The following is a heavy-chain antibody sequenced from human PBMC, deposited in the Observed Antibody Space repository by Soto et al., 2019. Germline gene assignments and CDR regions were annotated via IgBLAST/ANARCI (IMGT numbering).Heavy chain of an antibody. Sequence: PSETLSLTCTVSGGSISSYYWSWIRQPPGKGLEWIGYIYYSGSTNYNPSLKSRVTISVDTSKNQFSLKLSSVTAADTAVYYCASDYGSGSYRFDFWGQGTLVTVSS. J-gene: IGHJ4*02. D-gene: IGHD3-10*01. CDR3: ASDYGSGSYRFDF. V-gene: IGHV4-59*12. CDR2: IYYSGST. CDR1: GGSISSYY.